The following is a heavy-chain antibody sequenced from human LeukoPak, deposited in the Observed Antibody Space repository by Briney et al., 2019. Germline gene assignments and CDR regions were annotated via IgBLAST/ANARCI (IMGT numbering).Heavy chain of an antibody. CDR2: IYHSGST. V-gene: IGHV4-38-2*02. J-gene: IGHJ4*02. D-gene: IGHD6-13*01. Sequence: SETLSLTCTVSGYSISSGYYWAWIRQPPGKGLEWIGSIYHSGSTNYNPSLKSRVTISVDKSKNQFSLKLSSVTAADTAVYYCARFIAADGIDYWGQGTLVTVSS. CDR1: GYSISSGYY. CDR3: ARFIAADGIDY.